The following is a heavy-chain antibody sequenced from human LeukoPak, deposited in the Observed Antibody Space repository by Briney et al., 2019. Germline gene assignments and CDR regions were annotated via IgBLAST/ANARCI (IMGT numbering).Heavy chain of an antibody. J-gene: IGHJ4*02. V-gene: IGHV3-30-3*02. CDR3: AKTMGAIDHDY. D-gene: IGHD1-26*01. Sequence: PGGSLRLSCAASGFTFSSYAMHWVRQAPGKGLEWVAVISYDGSNKYYADSVKGRFTISRDNSKSTLYLQMNSLRAKDTAVYYCAKTMGAIDHDYWGQGTLVTVSS. CDR2: ISYDGSNK. CDR1: GFTFSSYA.